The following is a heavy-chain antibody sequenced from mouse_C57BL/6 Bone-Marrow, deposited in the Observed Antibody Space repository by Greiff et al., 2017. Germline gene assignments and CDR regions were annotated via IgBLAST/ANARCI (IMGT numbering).Heavy chain of an antibody. V-gene: IGHV5-4*01. D-gene: IGHD2-1*01. Sequence: EVKLVESGGGLVKPGGSLKLSCAASGFTFSSYAMSWVRQTPEKRLEWVATISDGGSYTYYPDNVKGRFTISRDKAKNNLYLQMSHLKSEDTAMYYCARDRELLYFDYWGQGTTLTVSS. CDR1: GFTFSSYA. J-gene: IGHJ2*01. CDR3: ARDRELLYFDY. CDR2: ISDGGSYT.